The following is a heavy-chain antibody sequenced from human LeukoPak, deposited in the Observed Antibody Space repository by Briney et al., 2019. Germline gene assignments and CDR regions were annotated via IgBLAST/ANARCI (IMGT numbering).Heavy chain of an antibody. J-gene: IGHJ4*02. Sequence: GGTLRLSCAASGFTFSNHGMNWVRQAPGMGLEWVSGIGPSGTRTYYADSVKGRFAISRDNSRNTVYLQMNSLRADDTAVYYCAKWSDCSDGSCRKTHFDCWGQGTLVTVSS. CDR2: IGPSGTRT. CDR1: GFTFSNHG. D-gene: IGHD2-15*01. CDR3: AKWSDCSDGSCRKTHFDC. V-gene: IGHV3-23*01.